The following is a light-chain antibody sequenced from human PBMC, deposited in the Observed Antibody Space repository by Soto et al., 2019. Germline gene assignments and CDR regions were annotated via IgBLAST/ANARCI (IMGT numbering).Light chain of an antibody. CDR3: QSSDSSGRYPYV. CDR2: KDN. J-gene: IGLJ1*01. Sequence: SYELTQPPSVSVSPGQTARTTCSGDALPKQYAYWYQQKPGQAPVVVIYKDNERPSGIPERFSGSTSGTTVTLTISGVQAEDEADYLCQSSDSSGRYPYVFGTGTRSPS. CDR1: ALPKQY. V-gene: IGLV3-25*02.